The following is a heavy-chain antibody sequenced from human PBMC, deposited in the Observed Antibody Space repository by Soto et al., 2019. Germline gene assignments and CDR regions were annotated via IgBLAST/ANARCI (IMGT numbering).Heavy chain of an antibody. CDR3: AKDTTSGGIAVDGLFDY. V-gene: IGHV3-9*01. J-gene: IGHJ4*02. CDR2: ISWNSGSI. CDR1: GFTFDDYA. Sequence: GGSLRLSCAASGFTFDDYAMHWVRQAPGKGLEWVSGISWNSGSIGYADSVKGRFTISRDNAKNSLYLQMNSLRAEDTALYYCAKDTTSGGIAVDGLFDYWGQGTLVTVSS. D-gene: IGHD6-19*01.